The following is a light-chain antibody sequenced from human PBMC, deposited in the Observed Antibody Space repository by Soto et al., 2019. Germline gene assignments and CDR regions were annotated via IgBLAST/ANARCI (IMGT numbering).Light chain of an antibody. V-gene: IGKV3-11*01. J-gene: IGKJ4*01. Sequence: EIVLTQSPATLSLSPGERATLSCRASQSVSSYLAWYQQKPGQAPRLLIYDASNRATGVPARFSGSGSGTNFPLPISRLEPEDFSVFFFQQRSNWPLTFGGGTKVEIK. CDR2: DAS. CDR1: QSVSSY. CDR3: QQRSNWPLT.